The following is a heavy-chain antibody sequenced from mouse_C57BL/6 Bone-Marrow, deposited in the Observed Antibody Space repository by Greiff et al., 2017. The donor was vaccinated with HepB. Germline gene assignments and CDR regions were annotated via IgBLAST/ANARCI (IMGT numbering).Heavy chain of an antibody. CDR3: ASGWDGYAMDY. D-gene: IGHD4-1*01. CDR1: GFSLTSYG. V-gene: IGHV2-6*01. Sequence: VKLQESGPGLVAPSQSLSITCTVSGFSLTSYGVDWVRQSPGKGLEWLGVIWGVGSTNYNSALKSRLSISKDNSKSQVFLKMNSLQTDDTAMYYCASGWDGYAMDYWGQGTSVTVSS. CDR2: IWGVGST. J-gene: IGHJ4*01.